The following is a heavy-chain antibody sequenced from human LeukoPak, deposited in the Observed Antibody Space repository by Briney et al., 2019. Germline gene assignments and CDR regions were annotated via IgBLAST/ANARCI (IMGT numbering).Heavy chain of an antibody. CDR2: IGTAGDT. CDR3: ARSVRSVGDDAFDI. Sequence: GGSLRLSCAASGFTFSSYDMHWVRQATGKGLEWVSAIGTAGDTYYPGSVKGRFTISRENAKNSLYLQMNSLRAGDTAVYYCARSVRSVGDDAFDIWGQGTMVTVSS. J-gene: IGHJ3*02. V-gene: IGHV3-13*01. CDR1: GFTFSSYD. D-gene: IGHD1-26*01.